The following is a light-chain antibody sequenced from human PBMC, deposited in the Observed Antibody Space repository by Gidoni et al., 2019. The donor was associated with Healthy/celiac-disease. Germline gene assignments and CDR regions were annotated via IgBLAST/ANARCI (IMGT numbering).Light chain of an antibody. Sequence: SYELTQQPSVSVSPGQTASITCSGDKVGDKYACWYQQKPGQSPVLVIYQDSKRPSGTPERFSGSNSGNTATLTISGTQAMDEADYYCQAWDSSTAVFGGGTKLTVL. CDR3: QAWDSSTAV. J-gene: IGLJ2*01. CDR2: QDS. V-gene: IGLV3-1*01. CDR1: KVGDKY.